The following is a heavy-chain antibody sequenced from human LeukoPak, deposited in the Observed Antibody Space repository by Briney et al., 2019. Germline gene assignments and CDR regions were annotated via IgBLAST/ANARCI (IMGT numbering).Heavy chain of an antibody. J-gene: IGHJ3*02. Sequence: PSETLSLTCTVSGGSISSYYWSWIRQPPGKGLEWIGSIYYSGSTYYNPSLKSRVTMSVDTSKNQFSLKLSSVTAADTAVYYCASGDLVGATSDAIWGQGTMVTVSS. CDR1: GGSISSYY. V-gene: IGHV4-39*07. CDR2: IYYSGST. CDR3: ASGDLVGATSDAI. D-gene: IGHD1-26*01.